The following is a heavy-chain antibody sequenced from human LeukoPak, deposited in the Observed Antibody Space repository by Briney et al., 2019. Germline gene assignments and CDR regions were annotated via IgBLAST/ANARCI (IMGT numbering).Heavy chain of an antibody. J-gene: IGHJ4*02. V-gene: IGHV3-30-3*01. CDR3: ASIDY. CDR2: ISYDGSNK. CDR1: GFTFSSYA. Sequence: GRSLRLSCAASGFTFSSYAMHWVRQAPGKGLEWVAVISYDGSNKYYADSVKGRFTVSRGNSKNTLYLQMNSLRAEDTAVYYCASIDYWGQGTLVTVSS.